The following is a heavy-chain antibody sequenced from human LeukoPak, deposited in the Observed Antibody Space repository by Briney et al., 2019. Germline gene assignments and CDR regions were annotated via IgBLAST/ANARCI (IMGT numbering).Heavy chain of an antibody. V-gene: IGHV3-7*01. D-gene: IGHD3-3*01. CDR3: ARDLDYDFWSGYYDY. J-gene: IGHJ4*02. CDR2: IKRDGSEK. Sequence: GGSLRLSCAAPGFTFSSYWMSWVRQAPGKGLEWVANIKRDGSEKYYVDSVKGRFTISRDNAKNSLYLQMNSLRVEDTAVYYCARDLDYDFWSGYYDYWGQGNLVTVSS. CDR1: GFTFSSYW.